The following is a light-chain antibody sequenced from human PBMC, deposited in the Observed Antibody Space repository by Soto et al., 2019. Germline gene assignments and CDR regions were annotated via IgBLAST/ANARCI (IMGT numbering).Light chain of an antibody. CDR3: QQSYSTPRP. V-gene: IGKV1-39*01. CDR2: GAS. CDR1: QTINRF. Sequence: IQMTQSPPALSASVGDRVTITCRARQTINRFLSWYQFKPGKAPKLLIYGASNLQSGVPSRFSGGGSGTDFTLTISSLQPEDFATYYCQQSYSTPRPFGQGTK. J-gene: IGKJ1*01.